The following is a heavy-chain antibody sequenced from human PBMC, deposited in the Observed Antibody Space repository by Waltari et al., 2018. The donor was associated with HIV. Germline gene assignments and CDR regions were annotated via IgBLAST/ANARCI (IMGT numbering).Heavy chain of an antibody. CDR1: GYTFTSYD. V-gene: IGHV1-8*01. D-gene: IGHD2-15*01. CDR3: ARDVGCRGGSCYSGWFDP. Sequence: QVQLVQSGAEMRKTGASVKVSCKTSGYTFTSYDINRVRQAPGQGLGWMGWMNPNSGHTGYAEKFQGRVTMTLNTYVRTAYMELSSLTSEDTAIYYCARDVGCRGGSCYSGWFDPWGQGTLVTVSP. CDR2: MNPNSGHT. J-gene: IGHJ5*02.